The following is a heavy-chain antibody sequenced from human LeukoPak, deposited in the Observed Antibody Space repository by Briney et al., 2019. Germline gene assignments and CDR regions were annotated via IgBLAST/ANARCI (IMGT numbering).Heavy chain of an antibody. V-gene: IGHV3-7*01. CDR2: IKQDGSEK. CDR1: GFTLSSYW. CDR3: ARGNGFIIDY. Sequence: PGGSLRLSCAASGFTLSSYWMNWARQAPGKGLEWVAIIKQDGSEKYYVDSVKGRFTISRDNAKNSLYLQMNSLRAEDTAVYYCARGNGFIIDYWGQGTLVTVSS. D-gene: IGHD2-8*01. J-gene: IGHJ4*02.